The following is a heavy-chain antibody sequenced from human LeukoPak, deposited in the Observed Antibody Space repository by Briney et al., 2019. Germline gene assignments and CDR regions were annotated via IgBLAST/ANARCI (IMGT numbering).Heavy chain of an antibody. V-gene: IGHV1-69*06. CDR2: IIPIFGTA. CDR1: GGTFSSYA. D-gene: IGHD6-19*01. Sequence: ASVNVSCKASGGTFSSYAISWVRQAPGQGLEWMGRIIPIFGTANYAQKFQGRVTITADKSTSTAYMELSSLRSEDTAVYYCVQGRIAVADHAFDIWGEGTMVTVSS. CDR3: VQGRIAVADHAFDI. J-gene: IGHJ3*02.